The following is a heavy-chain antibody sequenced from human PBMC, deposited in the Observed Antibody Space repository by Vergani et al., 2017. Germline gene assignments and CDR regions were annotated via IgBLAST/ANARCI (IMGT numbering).Heavy chain of an antibody. CDR3: ARAPGWDSSGYYQYYFDY. D-gene: IGHD3-22*01. Sequence: QVQLVESGGGVVQPGRSLRLSCAASGFTFSSYGMHWVRQAPGKGLEWVAVIWYDGSNKYYADSVKGRFTISRDNSKNTLYLQMNSLRAEDTAVYYCARAPGWDSSGYYQYYFDYWGQGTLVTVSS. CDR2: IWYDGSNK. J-gene: IGHJ4*02. V-gene: IGHV3-33*01. CDR1: GFTFSSYG.